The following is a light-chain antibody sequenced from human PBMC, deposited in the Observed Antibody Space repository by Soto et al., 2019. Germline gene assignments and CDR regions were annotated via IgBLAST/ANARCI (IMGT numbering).Light chain of an antibody. J-gene: IGLJ2*01. Sequence: SYELTQPPSVSVAPGQTARITSGGNNIGSKSVHWYQQKPGQAPVLVVYDDSDRPSGIPERFSGSNSGNTATLTISRVEAGDEADYYCQVWDSSSDHVVFGGGTKVTVL. CDR1: NIGSKS. V-gene: IGLV3-21*02. CDR3: QVWDSSSDHVV. CDR2: DDS.